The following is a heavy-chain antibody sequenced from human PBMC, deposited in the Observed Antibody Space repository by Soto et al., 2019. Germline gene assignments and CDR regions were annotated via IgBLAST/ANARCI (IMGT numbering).Heavy chain of an antibody. CDR1: GGSISSGDYY. J-gene: IGHJ6*02. CDR3: ARKYCSGGSCYSLFGPQGGGYYYYGMDV. V-gene: IGHV4-30-4*01. Sequence: SGTLSLTCTVSGGSISSGDYYWSWIRQPPGKGLEWIGYIYYSGSTYYNPSLKSRVTISVDTSKNQFSLKLSSVTAADTAVYYCARKYCSGGSCYSLFGPQGGGYYYYGMDVWGQGTTVTVSS. D-gene: IGHD2-15*01. CDR2: IYYSGST.